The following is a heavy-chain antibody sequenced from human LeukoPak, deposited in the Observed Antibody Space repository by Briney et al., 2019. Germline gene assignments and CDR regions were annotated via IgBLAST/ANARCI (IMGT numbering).Heavy chain of an antibody. D-gene: IGHD2-2*01. CDR3: AKSVRPAAIGWFDP. CDR1: GDSITSSA. CDR2: ISGSGGST. V-gene: IGHV3-23*01. J-gene: IGHJ5*02. Sequence: ETLSLTCTVSGDSITSSAFYWGWIRQAPGKGLEWVSAISGSGGSTYYAASVEGRFTISRDNSKNTLYLQMSSLRAEDTAVYYCAKSVRPAAIGWFDPWGQGTLVTVSS.